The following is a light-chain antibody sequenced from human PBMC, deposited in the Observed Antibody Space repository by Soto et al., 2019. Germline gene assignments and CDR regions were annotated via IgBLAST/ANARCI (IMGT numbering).Light chain of an antibody. CDR3: QHYGTSLWT. J-gene: IGKJ1*01. Sequence: EIMLTQSPGTLSLSPGERATLSCRASQSVSSSFLAWYQQKPGQAPRLLIYGASSRATGIPDRFSGSGSGTDFTLTISRLEPEDFARYVCQHYGTSLWTFGQGTKVEIK. V-gene: IGKV3-20*01. CDR1: QSVSSSF. CDR2: GAS.